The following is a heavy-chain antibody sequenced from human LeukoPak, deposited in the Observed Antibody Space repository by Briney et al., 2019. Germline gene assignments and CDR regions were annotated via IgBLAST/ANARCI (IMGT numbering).Heavy chain of an antibody. CDR2: MNPNSGNT. V-gene: IGHV1-8*01. J-gene: IGHJ5*02. Sequence: ASVKVSCKASGYTFTSYDINWVRQATGQGLEWMGWMNPNSGNTGYAQKFQDRVTMTRNTSISTAYMELSSLRSEDTAVYYCARGAHIAYCGGDCYWNWFDPWGQGTLVTVSS. CDR1: GYTFTSYD. D-gene: IGHD2-21*02. CDR3: ARGAHIAYCGGDCYWNWFDP.